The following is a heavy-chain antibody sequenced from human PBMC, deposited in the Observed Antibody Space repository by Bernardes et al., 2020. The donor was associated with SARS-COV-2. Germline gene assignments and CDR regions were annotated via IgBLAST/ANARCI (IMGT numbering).Heavy chain of an antibody. J-gene: IGHJ6*02. CDR2: ISYDGSNK. V-gene: IGHV3-30*18. D-gene: IGHD3-3*01. CDR3: AKDRKYYDFWSGYFLSDDTYYYYYGMDV. Sequence: PLRLACSASGFTFSSYGMHWVRQAPGKGLEWVAVISYDGSNKYYADSVKGRFTISRDNSKNTLYLQMNSLRAEDTAVYYCAKDRKYYDFWSGYFLSDDTYYYYYGMDVWGQGTTVTVSS. CDR1: GFTFSSYG.